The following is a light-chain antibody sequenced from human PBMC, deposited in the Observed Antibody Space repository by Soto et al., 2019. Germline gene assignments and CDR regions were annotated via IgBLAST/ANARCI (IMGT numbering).Light chain of an antibody. CDR2: DAY. Sequence: EIWWTQSLATLWLSPGARSTPSGLASQIVSSYLAWYQQKPVQAPRLLIYDAYKRAPGIPARFSGSGPGTDFTLTISRLQPEDFAVYYCQKHSNWPPITLGQGKRLEIK. CDR3: QKHSNWPPIT. V-gene: IGKV3-11*01. J-gene: IGKJ5*01. CDR1: QIVSSY.